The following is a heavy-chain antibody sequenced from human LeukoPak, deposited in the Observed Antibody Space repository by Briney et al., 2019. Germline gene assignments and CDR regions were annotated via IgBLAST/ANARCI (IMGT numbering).Heavy chain of an antibody. CDR3: ARDFGSGGYHY. V-gene: IGHV3-53*01. CDR1: GFTVSGSY. CDR2: IYNDGRT. D-gene: IGHD3-10*01. J-gene: IGHJ4*02. Sequence: GGSLGLSCATSGFTVSGSYLTWVRQAPGKGLEWVSVIYNDGRTYYADSVKGRFTISRDNSKSTLYLQMNSLTVSDTAVYYCARDFGSGGYHYWGQGTLVTVSS.